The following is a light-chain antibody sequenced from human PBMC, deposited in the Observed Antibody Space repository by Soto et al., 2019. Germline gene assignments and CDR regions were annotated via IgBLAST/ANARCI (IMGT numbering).Light chain of an antibody. CDR2: EVS. V-gene: IGLV2-14*01. J-gene: IGLJ1*01. Sequence: QSALTQPASVSGSPGQSITISCTATSGGVGDVDYVSWYQQHPGEAPKLIIYEVSHRPSGVSDRFSGSKSGDTASLTISGLQADDEASYYCHSHTTTNSLVFGTGTKLTVL. CDR3: HSHTTTNSLV. CDR1: SGGVGDVDY.